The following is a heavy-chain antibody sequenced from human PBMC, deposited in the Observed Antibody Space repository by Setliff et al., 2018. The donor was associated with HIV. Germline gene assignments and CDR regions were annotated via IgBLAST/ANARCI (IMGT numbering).Heavy chain of an antibody. D-gene: IGHD1-7*01. J-gene: IGHJ4*02. CDR3: ARTNRWELLSPYFDA. V-gene: IGHV4-34*01. CDR1: GASFSDYS. CDR2: INHSGTT. Sequence: SETLSLTCAVYGASFSDYSWSWIRQPPGKGLEWIGEINHSGTTNYNPSLQSRLTISVDTSRNQFSLKLNSVTAADTAVYFCARTNRWELLSPYFDAWGQGTLVTVSS.